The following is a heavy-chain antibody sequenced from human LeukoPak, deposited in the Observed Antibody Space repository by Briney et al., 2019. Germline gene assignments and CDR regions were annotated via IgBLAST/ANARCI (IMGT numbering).Heavy chain of an antibody. CDR2: INPDGRRT. V-gene: IGHV3-74*01. Sequence: GGSLRLSCAASGFTFSNYWMHWVRQVPGKGLVWVSRINPDGRRTDYAASVKGRFTISRDNADNTLYLQMNSLRVEDTAVYYCVREAEVVPTAKGVYYYYFMDVWGKGTAVTVSS. J-gene: IGHJ6*03. D-gene: IGHD2-2*01. CDR1: GFTFSNYW. CDR3: VREAEVVPTAKGVYYYYFMDV.